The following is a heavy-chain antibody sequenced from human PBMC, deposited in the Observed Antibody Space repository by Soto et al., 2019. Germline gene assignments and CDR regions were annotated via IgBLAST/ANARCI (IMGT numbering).Heavy chain of an antibody. Sequence: PVGSLRLSCAASGFTFSSYGMHCVRHSPGKWLEWVAVIWYDGSNKYYADSVKGRFTISRDNSKNTLYLQMNSLRAEDTAVYYCARDRAMNKVTIDYWGQGTLVIVSS. D-gene: IGHD4-17*01. CDR2: IWYDGSNK. J-gene: IGHJ4*02. CDR1: GFTFSSYG. CDR3: ARDRAMNKVTIDY. V-gene: IGHV3-33*01.